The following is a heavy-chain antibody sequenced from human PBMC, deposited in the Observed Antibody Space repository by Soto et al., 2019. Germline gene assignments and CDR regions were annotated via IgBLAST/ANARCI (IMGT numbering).Heavy chain of an antibody. Sequence: PGGSLRLSCAASGCAFSTYAMLWVRQAPGKGLEWVAVISYDGGNKYYADSVKGRFTISRDNSENTLYLQMNSLRPEDTAVYYCAREDYWGQGTLVTVSS. V-gene: IGHV3-30-3*01. CDR2: ISYDGGNK. CDR3: AREDY. CDR1: GCAFSTYA. J-gene: IGHJ4*02.